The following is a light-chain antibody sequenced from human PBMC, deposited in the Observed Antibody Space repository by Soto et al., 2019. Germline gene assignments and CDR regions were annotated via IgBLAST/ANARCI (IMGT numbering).Light chain of an antibody. CDR1: QSISTW. V-gene: IGKV1-5*01. CDR3: QRFNYYTYS. CDR2: HAA. Sequence: DIQMTQSPSTLSAFVGDRVTITCRASQSISTWLAWYQQKPGKPPKVLIYHAASLESGVPSRFSGSGSGTEFTLTITPLQPEEFATYYCQRFNYYTYSCGQGTRLEIK. J-gene: IGKJ2*03.